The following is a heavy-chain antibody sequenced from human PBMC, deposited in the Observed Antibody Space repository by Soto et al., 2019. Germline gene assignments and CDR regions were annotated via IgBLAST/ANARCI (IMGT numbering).Heavy chain of an antibody. D-gene: IGHD7-27*01. J-gene: IGHJ4*02. CDR2: INGDGSIT. V-gene: IGHV3-74*01. Sequence: PGGVLRLSCVASGFTFSSYWMHWVRQAPGKGLVWVSRINGDGSITRYADSVKGRFTISRDNTKNTLYVQMSSLRAEDTAVYYCGSSNWGSRVARWGQGALVTVSS. CDR3: GSSNWGSRVAR. CDR1: GFTFSSYW.